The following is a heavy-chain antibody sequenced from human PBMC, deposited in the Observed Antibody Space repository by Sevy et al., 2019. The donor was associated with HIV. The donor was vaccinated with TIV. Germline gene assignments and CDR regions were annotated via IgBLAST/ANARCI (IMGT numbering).Heavy chain of an antibody. D-gene: IGHD3-16*01. CDR1: AASISSYF. CDR3: VTDVGSGEFGYYFDY. Sequence: SETLSLTCTVSAASISSYFWSWIRQPPGKGLEWIGYIYYSGSTNYNPSLQSRVTISVDTSKNQFSLKLSSVTAADPAVYYCVTDVGSGEFGYYFDYWGQGTLVTVSS. CDR2: IYYSGST. J-gene: IGHJ4*02. V-gene: IGHV4-59*13.